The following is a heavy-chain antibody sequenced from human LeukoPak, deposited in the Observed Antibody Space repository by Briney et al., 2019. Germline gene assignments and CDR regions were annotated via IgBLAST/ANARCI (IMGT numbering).Heavy chain of an antibody. CDR1: GYTFTSYG. Sequence: ASVKVSCKASGYTFTSYGISWVRQAPGQGLEWMGWISAYNGNTNYAQKLQGRVTMTTDTSTSTAYMELRSLRSDDTAVYHCARALVVPAATYYYYYYYGMDVWGQGTTVTVSS. CDR3: ARALVVPAATYYYYYYYGMDV. CDR2: ISAYNGNT. J-gene: IGHJ6*02. V-gene: IGHV1-18*01. D-gene: IGHD2-2*01.